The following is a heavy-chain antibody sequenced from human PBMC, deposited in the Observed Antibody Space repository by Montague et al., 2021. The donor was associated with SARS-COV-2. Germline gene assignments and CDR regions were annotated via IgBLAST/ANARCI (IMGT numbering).Heavy chain of an antibody. CDR2: ISGDGIST. J-gene: IGHJ4*02. D-gene: IGHD6-13*01. CDR1: GFTFDDYT. CDR3: AKGRHSTAWHFDY. Sequence: SLRLSCAVSGFTFDDYTMHWVRQTPGKGLEWVSLISGDGISTNYADSVKGRFTMSRDNNKNSLYLQMNSLRTEDTALYYCAKGRHSTAWHFDYWGQGALVTFSS. V-gene: IGHV3-43*02.